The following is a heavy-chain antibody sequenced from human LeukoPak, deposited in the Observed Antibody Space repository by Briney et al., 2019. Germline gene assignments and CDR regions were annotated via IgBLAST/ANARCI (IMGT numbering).Heavy chain of an antibody. CDR3: ARVGEYCSSTSCQDAFDI. D-gene: IGHD2-2*01. CDR1: GYSISSGYY. CDR2: IYHSGST. Sequence: SETLSLTCTVSGYSISSGYYWGWIRQPPGKGLEWIGSIYHSGSTYYNPSLKSRVTISVDTSKNQFSLKLSSVTAADTAVYYCARVGEYCSSTSCQDAFDIWGQGTMVTVSS. J-gene: IGHJ3*02. V-gene: IGHV4-38-2*02.